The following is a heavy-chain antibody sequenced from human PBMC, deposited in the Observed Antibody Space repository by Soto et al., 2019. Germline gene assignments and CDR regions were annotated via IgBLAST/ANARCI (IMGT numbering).Heavy chain of an antibody. CDR2: IGSSGYRT. V-gene: IGHV3-23*01. CDR3: AKLRDNYGSDC. CDR1: GLPFSRYG. D-gene: IGHD3-10*01. Sequence: PGGSLRLSGAGSGLPFSRYGMSWVRQAPGKGLEWVSSIGSSGYRTDYADSVKGRFTISRDNSKTTLYLQMNSLRAEDTAVYYCAKLRDNYGSDCWGRGTLVTVSS. J-gene: IGHJ4*02.